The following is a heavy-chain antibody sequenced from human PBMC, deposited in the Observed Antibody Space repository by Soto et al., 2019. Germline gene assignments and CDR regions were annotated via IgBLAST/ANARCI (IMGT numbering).Heavy chain of an antibody. Sequence: QVQLVQSGAEVKKPGASVKVSCKASGYTFTSYGISWVRQAPGQGLEWMGWISAYNGNTNYAQKLQGRVTLTTDTSTTTASMQLRRLTSDDTAVYYCARVASPLAYCGQGTLVTVSS. CDR2: ISAYNGNT. V-gene: IGHV1-18*01. D-gene: IGHD5-12*01. CDR1: GYTFTSYG. CDR3: ARVASPLAY. J-gene: IGHJ4*02.